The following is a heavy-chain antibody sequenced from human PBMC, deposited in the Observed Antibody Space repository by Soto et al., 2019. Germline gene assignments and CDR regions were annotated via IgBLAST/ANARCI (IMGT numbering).Heavy chain of an antibody. V-gene: IGHV4-59*01. CDR1: GGSISSYY. J-gene: IGHJ3*02. Sequence: QVQLQESGPGLVKPSETLSLTCTVSGGSISSYYWSWIRQPPGKGLEWIGYIYYSGSTNYNPSLKSRVTISVDTSKNQFSLKLSSVTAADTAVYYCARALGIAARPGNDAFDIWGQGTMVTVSS. CDR2: IYYSGST. D-gene: IGHD6-6*01. CDR3: ARALGIAARPGNDAFDI.